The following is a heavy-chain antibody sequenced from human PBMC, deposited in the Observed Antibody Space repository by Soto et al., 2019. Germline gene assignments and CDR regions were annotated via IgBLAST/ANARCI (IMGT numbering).Heavy chain of an antibody. V-gene: IGHV1-3*01. D-gene: IGHD2-2*02. CDR1: GYTFTSYA. CDR3: ARGVGLYSNYDY. Sequence: ASVKVSCKASGYTFTSYAIHWVRQAPGQRLEWMGWINAGNGNTKYSQKFQGRVTITRDTSASTAYMELSSLRSEDTAVYYCARGVGLYSNYDYWGQGTLVTVSS. J-gene: IGHJ4*02. CDR2: INAGNGNT.